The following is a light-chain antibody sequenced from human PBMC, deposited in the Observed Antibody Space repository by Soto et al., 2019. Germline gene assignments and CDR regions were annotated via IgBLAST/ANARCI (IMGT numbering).Light chain of an antibody. Sequence: KPGKAPKLLIYAASSLGSGVPSRFIGSVAGSEFTLTSSSLQPDDVATDYCQQYNSYSAQFGQGTKAAI. J-gene: IGKJ1*01. V-gene: IGKV1-5*01. CDR2: AAS. CDR3: QQYNSYSAQ.